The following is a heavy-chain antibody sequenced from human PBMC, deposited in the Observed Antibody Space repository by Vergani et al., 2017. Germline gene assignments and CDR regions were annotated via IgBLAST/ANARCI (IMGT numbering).Heavy chain of an antibody. V-gene: IGHV3-23*01. J-gene: IGHJ6*02. Sequence: EVQLLESGGGLVQPGGSLRLICAASELTFSNYAMNWVRKAPGKGLEWVSGISGSGVSAYYTESVKGRFTISRDNSKDTLYLQMNSLRVDDTAIYYRAKVRDPKRKCCKGYSEYYGLDLCSQRTTVTVSS. CDR1: ELTFSNYA. CDR3: AKVRDPKRKCCKGYSEYYGLDL. D-gene: IGHD5-18*01. CDR2: ISGSGVSA.